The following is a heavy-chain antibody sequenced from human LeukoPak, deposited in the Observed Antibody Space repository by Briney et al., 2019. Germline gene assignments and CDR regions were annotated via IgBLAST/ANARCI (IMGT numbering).Heavy chain of an antibody. D-gene: IGHD5/OR15-5a*01. CDR1: GFTFSDFG. CDR3: AKGNILSGSTRFGAFDI. J-gene: IGHJ3*02. V-gene: IGHV3-23*01. CDR2: ISGSVGST. Sequence: PGGSLRLSCAASGFTFSDFGMHWVRQAPGKGLEWVSTISGSVGSTYYADSVKGRFTISRDNSKNTLYLQMNSLRAEDTAVYSCAKGNILSGSTRFGAFDIWGQGTMVTVSS.